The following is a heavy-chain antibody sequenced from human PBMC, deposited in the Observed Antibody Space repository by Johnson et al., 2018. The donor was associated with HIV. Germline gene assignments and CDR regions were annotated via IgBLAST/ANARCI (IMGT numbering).Heavy chain of an antibody. CDR1: GFTVSSNY. V-gene: IGHV3-66*01. D-gene: IGHD4-11*01. CDR2: IYSGGST. Sequence: VQLVESGGGLVQPGGSLRLSCAASGFTVSSNYMSWVRQAPGKGLEWVSVIYSGGSTYYADSVKGRFTISRDNSKNTLYRQMNSLRAEDTAVYYCAQTTVTRALGAFDIWGQGTMVTVSS. CDR3: AQTTVTRALGAFDI. J-gene: IGHJ3*02.